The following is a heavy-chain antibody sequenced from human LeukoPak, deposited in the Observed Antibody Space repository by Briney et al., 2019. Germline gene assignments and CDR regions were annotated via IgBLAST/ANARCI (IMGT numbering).Heavy chain of an antibody. D-gene: IGHD2-2*01. Sequence: SVKVSCKASGGTFSSYAISWVRQAPGQGLEWMGGIIPIFGTANYAQKFQGRVTITADESTSTAYMELSSLRSEDTAVYYCARGMRSRYCSSTSCYAYYYYMDVWGKGTTVTISS. V-gene: IGHV1-69*13. CDR2: IIPIFGTA. CDR1: GGTFSSYA. CDR3: ARGMRSRYCSSTSCYAYYYYMDV. J-gene: IGHJ6*03.